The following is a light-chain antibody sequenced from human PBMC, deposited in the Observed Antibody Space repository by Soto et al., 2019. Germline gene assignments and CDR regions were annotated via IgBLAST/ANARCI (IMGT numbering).Light chain of an antibody. J-gene: IGKJ5*01. CDR1: QSVSNNY. V-gene: IGKV3D-20*02. CDR2: GAS. Sequence: EIVLTQSPGTLSLSPGERATLSCRASQSVSNNYLAWYQQKPGQAPRLLIYGASNRATGIPDRFSGSGSGTDFTCTISSLEPEDFAVYYCQQRSNWPPINVGQGTRLEI. CDR3: QQRSNWPPIN.